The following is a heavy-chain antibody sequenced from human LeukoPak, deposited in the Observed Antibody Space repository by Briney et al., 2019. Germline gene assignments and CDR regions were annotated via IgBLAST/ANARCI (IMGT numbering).Heavy chain of an antibody. Sequence: NPSETLSLTCTVSGGSISSYYWSWIRQPPGKGLEWIGYIYYSGSTNFNPSLKSRVTISVDTSKNQFSLKLSSVTAADTAVYYCARYSSSSGSDFDYWGQGTLVTVSS. V-gene: IGHV4-59*01. D-gene: IGHD6-6*01. CDR3: ARYSSSSGSDFDY. J-gene: IGHJ4*02. CDR2: IYYSGST. CDR1: GGSISSYY.